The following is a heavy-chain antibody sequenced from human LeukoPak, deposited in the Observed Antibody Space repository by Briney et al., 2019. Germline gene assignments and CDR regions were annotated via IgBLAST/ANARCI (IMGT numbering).Heavy chain of an antibody. CDR1: GGSISSYY. D-gene: IGHD5-12*01. Sequence: SETLSLTCTVSGGSISSYYWSWIRQPAGKGLEWIGRIYTSGSARYNPSLKSRVTISVDTSKNQFSLKLSSVTAADTAVYYCARSIVATTTPFYFDYWGQGTLVTVSS. J-gene: IGHJ4*02. CDR2: IYTSGSA. CDR3: ARSIVATTTPFYFDY. V-gene: IGHV4-4*07.